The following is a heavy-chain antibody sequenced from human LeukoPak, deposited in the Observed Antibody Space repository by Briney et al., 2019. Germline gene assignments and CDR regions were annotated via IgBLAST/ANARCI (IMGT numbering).Heavy chain of an antibody. Sequence: GGSLRLSCAASGFTFSSYSMNWVRQAPGKGLEWVSSISSSSSYIYYADSVKGRFTISRDNAKNSLYLQMNSLRAEDTAVYYCARGVGALYYNWFDSWGQGTLVTVSS. CDR2: ISSSSSYI. CDR3: ARGVGALYYNWFDS. J-gene: IGHJ5*01. CDR1: GFTFSSYS. D-gene: IGHD1-26*01. V-gene: IGHV3-21*01.